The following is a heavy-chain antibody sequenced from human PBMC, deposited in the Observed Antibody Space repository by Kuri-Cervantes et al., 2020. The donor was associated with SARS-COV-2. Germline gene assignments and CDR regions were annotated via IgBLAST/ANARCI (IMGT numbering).Heavy chain of an antibody. J-gene: IGHJ4*02. D-gene: IGHD3-3*01. V-gene: IGHV1-2*02. Sequence: ASVKVSCKASGCTFTGYYMHWARQAPGQGLEWMGWINPNSGGTNYAQKFQGRVTMTRDTSISTAYMELRSLRSDDTAVYYCARVDYDFWSGYSDYWGQGTLVTVSS. CDR1: GCTFTGYY. CDR2: INPNSGGT. CDR3: ARVDYDFWSGYSDY.